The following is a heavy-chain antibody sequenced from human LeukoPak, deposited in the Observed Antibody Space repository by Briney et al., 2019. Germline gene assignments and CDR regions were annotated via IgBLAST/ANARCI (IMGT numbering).Heavy chain of an antibody. CDR1: GGSISSGGYY. J-gene: IGHJ5*02. CDR2: IYYSGST. Sequence: PSQTLSLTCTVSGGSISSGGYYWSWIRQHPGKGLEWIGYIYYSGSTYYNPSLKSRVTISVDMSKNQFSLKLSSVTAADTAVYYCARAYYDFWSGYSRPNWFDPWGQGTLVTVSS. D-gene: IGHD3-3*01. CDR3: ARAYYDFWSGYSRPNWFDP. V-gene: IGHV4-31*03.